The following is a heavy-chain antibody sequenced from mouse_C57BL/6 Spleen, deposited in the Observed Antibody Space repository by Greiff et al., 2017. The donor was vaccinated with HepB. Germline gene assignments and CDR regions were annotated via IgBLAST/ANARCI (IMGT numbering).Heavy chain of an antibody. J-gene: IGHJ2*01. CDR3: TRYDGYFFDY. Sequence: VQLVESGAELVRPGASVTLSCKASGYTFTDYEMHWVKQTPVHGLEWIGAIDPETGGTAYNQKLTGKAILTADKSSSTAYMELRSLTSEDSAVYYCTRYDGYFFDYWGQGTTLTVSS. CDR1: GYTFTDYE. V-gene: IGHV1-15*01. CDR2: IDPETGGT. D-gene: IGHD2-3*01.